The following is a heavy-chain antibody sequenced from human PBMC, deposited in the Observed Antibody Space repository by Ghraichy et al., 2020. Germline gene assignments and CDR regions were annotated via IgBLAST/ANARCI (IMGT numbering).Heavy chain of an antibody. D-gene: IGHD3-10*01. CDR3: AKGVSGDY. V-gene: IGHV1-8*01. CDR2: INPKSGDT. J-gene: IGHJ4*02. CDR1: GYAFTKFD. Sequence: ASVKVSCKASGYAFTKFDVNWVRQAPGQGLEWMGFINPKSGDTGFAQKFQGRLIMTTNISTNTAYMELSSLTSDDTAVYYCAKGVSGDYWGQETLVTVSS.